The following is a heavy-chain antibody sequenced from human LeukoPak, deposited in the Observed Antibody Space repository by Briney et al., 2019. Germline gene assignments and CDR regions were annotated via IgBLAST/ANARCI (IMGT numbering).Heavy chain of an antibody. J-gene: IGHJ4*02. CDR1: GGSISSYY. CDR2: IKQDGSEK. Sequence: ETLSLTCTVSGGSISSYYWSWIRQAPGKGLEWVANIKQDGSEKYYVDSVKGRFTISRDNAMNSLYLQMNSLRAEDTAVYYCAFSSGWYNPELSFWGQGTLVTVSS. D-gene: IGHD6-19*01. CDR3: AFSSGWYNPELSF. V-gene: IGHV3-7*01.